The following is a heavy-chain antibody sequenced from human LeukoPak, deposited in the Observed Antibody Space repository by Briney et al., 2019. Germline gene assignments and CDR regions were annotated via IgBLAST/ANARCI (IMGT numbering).Heavy chain of an antibody. D-gene: IGHD3-22*01. CDR1: GGSISSYY. Sequence: PSETLSLTCTVSGGSISSYYWSWIRQPAGKGLEWIGRIYTSGSTNYNPSLKSRVTMSVDTSKNQFSLKLSSVTAADTAVYYCARVNQYYYDSSGYPYYFDYWGQGTLVTVSS. CDR3: ARVNQYYYDSSGYPYYFDY. CDR2: IYTSGST. V-gene: IGHV4-4*07. J-gene: IGHJ4*02.